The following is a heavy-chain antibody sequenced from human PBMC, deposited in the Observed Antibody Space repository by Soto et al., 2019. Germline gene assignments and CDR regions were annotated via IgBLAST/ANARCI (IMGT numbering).Heavy chain of an antibody. CDR3: ARDLLRSSYYYFDY. Sequence: SETLSLTCSVSGGSIGSYYWSWIRQPPGKGLEWIGYVYYRGSTSYNPSLKSRVTISVDTSKNQFSLKLASVTAADTAVYYCARDLLRSSYYYFDYWGQGALVTVSS. J-gene: IGHJ4*02. V-gene: IGHV4-59*01. D-gene: IGHD1-26*01. CDR2: VYYRGST. CDR1: GGSIGSYY.